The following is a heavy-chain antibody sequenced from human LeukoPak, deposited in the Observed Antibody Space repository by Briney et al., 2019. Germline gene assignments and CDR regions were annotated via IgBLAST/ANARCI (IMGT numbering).Heavy chain of an antibody. D-gene: IGHD2-2*01. CDR1: GFTFSSYS. V-gene: IGHV3-21*01. CDR3: ASEIVVVPAAPKSDY. J-gene: IGHJ4*02. Sequence: PGGSLRLSCAASGFTFSSYSMNWVRQAPGKGLEWVSSISSSSSYIYYADSVKGRFTISRGNAKNSLYLQMNSLRAEDTAVYYCASEIVVVPAAPKSDYWGQGTLVTVSS. CDR2: ISSSSSYI.